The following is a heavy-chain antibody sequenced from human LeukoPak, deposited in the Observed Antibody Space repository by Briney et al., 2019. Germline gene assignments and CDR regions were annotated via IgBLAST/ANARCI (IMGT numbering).Heavy chain of an antibody. D-gene: IGHD2-8*01. CDR3: ARGNGKEDYMDV. J-gene: IGHJ6*03. Sequence: PGGSLRLSCAASGFTFSSYSMNWVRQAPGKGLEWVSSISSSSSYIYYADSVKGRFTISRDNAKNSLYLQMNSLRAEDTAVYYCARGNGKEDYMDVWGKGTTVTVSS. CDR1: GFTFSSYS. V-gene: IGHV3-21*01. CDR2: ISSSSSYI.